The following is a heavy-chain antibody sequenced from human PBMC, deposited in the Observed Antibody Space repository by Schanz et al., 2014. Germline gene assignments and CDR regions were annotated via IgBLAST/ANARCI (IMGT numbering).Heavy chain of an antibody. CDR2: IIPILGIA. CDR1: GGTFSSYT. V-gene: IGHV1-69*09. CDR3: AGTYCSSTSCYTGYYYMDV. Sequence: QVQVEQSGPEVKKPGASVTVSCKASGGTFSSYTISWVRQAPGQGLEWMGRIIPILGIANYAQNFQGRVTITADKSTSTAYMELTSLRSEDTAVYYCAGTYCSSTSCYTGYYYMDVWGKGTTVTVSS. D-gene: IGHD2-2*02. J-gene: IGHJ6*03.